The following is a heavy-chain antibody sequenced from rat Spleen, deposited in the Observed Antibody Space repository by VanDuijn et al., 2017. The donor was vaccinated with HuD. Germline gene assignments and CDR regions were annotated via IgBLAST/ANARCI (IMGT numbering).Heavy chain of an antibody. CDR3: ARQRWEVFDY. J-gene: IGHJ2*01. V-gene: IGHV5-7*01. CDR2: ISYDGSSP. Sequence: EVQLVESGGGLVQPGRSLKLSCAASGFTFSDYNMAWVRQAPKKGLEWVATISYDGSSPYYRDSVKGRFTISRENAKSTLYLQMDSLRSEDTATYYCARQRWEVFDYWGQGVMVTVSS. CDR1: GFTFSDYN. D-gene: IGHD5-1*01.